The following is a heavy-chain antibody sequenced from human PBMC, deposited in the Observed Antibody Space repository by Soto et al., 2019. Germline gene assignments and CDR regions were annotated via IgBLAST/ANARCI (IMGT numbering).Heavy chain of an antibody. Sequence: ASVKVSCKASGYTFTSYGISWVRQAPGQGLEWMGWISAYNGNTNYAQKLQGRVTMTTDTSTSTAYMELRSLRSDDTAVYYCAREYDSSGLEYFQHWGQGTLVTVSS. CDR2: ISAYNGNT. CDR1: GYTFTSYG. V-gene: IGHV1-18*01. J-gene: IGHJ1*01. CDR3: AREYDSSGLEYFQH. D-gene: IGHD3-22*01.